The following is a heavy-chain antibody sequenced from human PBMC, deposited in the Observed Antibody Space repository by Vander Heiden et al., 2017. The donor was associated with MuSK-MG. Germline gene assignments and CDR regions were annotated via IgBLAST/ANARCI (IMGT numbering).Heavy chain of an antibody. Sequence: QVQLQQWGAGLLKPSETLSLTCAVYGGSFSGYYWSWIRQPPGKGLEWIGEINHSGSTNYNPSLKSRVTISVDTSKNQFSLKLSSVTAADTAVYYCARGLPAVRITISRLYYFDYWGQGTLVTVSS. D-gene: IGHD3-9*01. V-gene: IGHV4-34*01. CDR1: GGSFSGYY. J-gene: IGHJ4*02. CDR3: ARGLPAVRITISRLYYFDY. CDR2: INHSGST.